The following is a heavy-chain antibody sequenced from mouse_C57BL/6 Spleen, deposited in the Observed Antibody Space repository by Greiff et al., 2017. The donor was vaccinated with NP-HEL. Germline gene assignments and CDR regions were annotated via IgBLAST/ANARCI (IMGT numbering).Heavy chain of an antibody. V-gene: IGHV8-12*01. CDR1: GFSLSTSGMG. J-gene: IGHJ3*01. D-gene: IGHD2-4*01. CDR2: IYWDDDK. CDR3: ARSDYYDPLAY. Sequence: QVTLKVCGPGILQSSQTLSLTCSFSGFSLSTSGMGVSWIRQPSGKGLEWLAHIYWDDDKRYNPSLKSRLTISKDTSRNQVFLKITSVDTADTATYYCARSDYYDPLAYWGQGTLVTVSA.